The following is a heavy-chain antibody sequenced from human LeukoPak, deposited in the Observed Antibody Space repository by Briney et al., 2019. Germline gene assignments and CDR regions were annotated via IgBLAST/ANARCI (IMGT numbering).Heavy chain of an antibody. V-gene: IGHV1-8*01. D-gene: IGHD2-2*01. CDR1: AYTFITYD. J-gene: IGHJ4*02. CDR3: TTAVRYQLLLEY. Sequence: GASVKVSCKAPAYTFITYDVAWVRQAPGQGPEWMGWMNPISGNTGCAKQFKGRVPMTSHASVNSAHMELSSLRFADTAVYFCTTAVRYQLLLEYWGRGTLITVSS. CDR2: MNPISGNT.